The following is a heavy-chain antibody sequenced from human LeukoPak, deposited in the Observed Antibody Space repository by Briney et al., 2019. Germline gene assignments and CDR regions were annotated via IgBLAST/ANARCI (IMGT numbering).Heavy chain of an antibody. CDR3: ARSVPYGTTWYGRSDC. Sequence: GGSLRLSCAASGFTFSDYYMNWIRQAPGKGLEWVSYISSGGSTIHYADSVKGRFTISRDNAMNSLYLQMDSLRVEDTAIYYCARSVPYGTTWYGRSDCWGQGTQVTVSS. D-gene: IGHD6-13*01. J-gene: IGHJ4*02. V-gene: IGHV3-11*01. CDR1: GFTFSDYY. CDR2: ISSGGSTI.